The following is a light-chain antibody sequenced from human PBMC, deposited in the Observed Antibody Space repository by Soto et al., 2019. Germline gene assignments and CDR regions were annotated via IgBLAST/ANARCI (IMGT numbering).Light chain of an antibody. J-gene: IGKJ2*01. CDR2: GAS. V-gene: IGKV3-20*01. Sequence: EIVLTQSPGTLSLSPGERATLSCRASQSVSSSYFAWYQQKPRQAPRLLIYGASSRATGIPDRFRGSGSGTDFPLTISTLEPDDCSVHYCKQYGRPGYTFGQSPKMTIK. CDR3: KQYGRPGYT. CDR1: QSVSSSY.